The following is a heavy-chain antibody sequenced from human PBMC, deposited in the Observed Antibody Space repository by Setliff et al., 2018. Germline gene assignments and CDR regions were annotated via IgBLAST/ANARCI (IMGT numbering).Heavy chain of an antibody. D-gene: IGHD5-12*01. CDR3: ARNPDFLQYSFDL. CDR1: GGSISNSTFY. Sequence: PSETLSLTCTVSGGSISNSTFYWGWIRQPPGKGLEWIGSINYYGSIFDDGTTYSTYYNPSLKSRATISIDTSKSQFSLKLSSMTAADTALYYCARNPDFLQYSFDLWGRGTRGTVS. J-gene: IGHJ2*01. CDR2: INYYGSIFDDGTTYST. V-gene: IGHV4-39*07.